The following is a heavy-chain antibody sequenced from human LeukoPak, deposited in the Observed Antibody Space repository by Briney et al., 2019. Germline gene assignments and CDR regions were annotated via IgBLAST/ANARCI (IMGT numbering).Heavy chain of an antibody. CDR1: GFTFSRHS. CDR2: INGGGSPI. V-gene: IGHV3-48*01. J-gene: IGHJ6*03. Sequence: GGSLRLSCVDSGFTFSRHSMNWVRQAPGKGLEWVSYINGGGSPIYYANSVRGRSTISRDNAKNSLYLQMNSLRAEDTAVYYCVRGVRELRFLEWLSADYYMDVWGKGTTVTVSS. CDR3: VRGVRELRFLEWLSADYYMDV. D-gene: IGHD3-3*01.